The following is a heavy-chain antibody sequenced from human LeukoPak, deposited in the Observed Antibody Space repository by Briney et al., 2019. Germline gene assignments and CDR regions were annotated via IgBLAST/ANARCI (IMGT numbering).Heavy chain of an antibody. Sequence: SETLSLTCAVSGYSISSGYYWGWIRQPPGKGLEWIGSIYHSGSTYYNPSLKSRVTISVDTSKNQFSLKLSSVTAADTAGYYCARGGSYLPDDYWGQGTLVTVSS. CDR1: GYSISSGYY. V-gene: IGHV4-38-2*01. J-gene: IGHJ4*02. D-gene: IGHD1-26*01. CDR3: ARGGSYLPDDY. CDR2: IYHSGST.